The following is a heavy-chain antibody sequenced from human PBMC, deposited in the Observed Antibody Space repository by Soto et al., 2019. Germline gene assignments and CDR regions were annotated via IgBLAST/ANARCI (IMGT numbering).Heavy chain of an antibody. CDR3: ARQYCSSTSCPFDY. V-gene: IGHV4-61*08. CDR1: GGSISSGGYS. J-gene: IGHJ4*02. D-gene: IGHD2-2*01. CDR2: IYYSGST. Sequence: PSETLSLTCAVSGGSISSGGYSWSWIRQPPGKGLEWIGYIYYSGSTNYNPSLKSRVTISVDTSKNQFSLKLSSVTAADTAVYYCARQYCSSTSCPFDYWGQGTLVTVSS.